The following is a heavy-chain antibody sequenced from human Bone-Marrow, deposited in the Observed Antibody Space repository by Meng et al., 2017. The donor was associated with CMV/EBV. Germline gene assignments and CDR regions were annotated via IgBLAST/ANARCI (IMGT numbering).Heavy chain of an antibody. CDR3: TTDCSSSACYSLWFDP. D-gene: IGHD2-2*01. V-gene: IGHV3-73*01. J-gene: IGHJ5*02. CDR1: GFPFSGSA. CDR2: IRSKTNNYTT. Sequence: ETLSLTCAASGFPFSGSAVHWVRQASGKGLEWVGRIRSKTNNYTTSYAVSVTGRFTISRDDLKNTAYLQMTSLKTEDTAMYYCTTDCSSSACYSLWFDPWGQGTLVTVSS.